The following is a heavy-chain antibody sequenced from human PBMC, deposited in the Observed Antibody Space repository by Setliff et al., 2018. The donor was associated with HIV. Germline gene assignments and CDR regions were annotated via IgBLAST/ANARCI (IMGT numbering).Heavy chain of an antibody. V-gene: IGHV4-38-2*01. Sequence: SETLSLTCAVSGYSISSGYYWGWIRQPPGKGLEWIGSIFHSAATNYNPSLKSRVAISVDTSKNQFSVKLSSVTAADTAVYYCARGRHYSSSAPFAIDFWGQGMLVTVS. D-gene: IGHD6-6*01. CDR2: IFHSAAT. J-gene: IGHJ4*02. CDR1: GYSISSGYY. CDR3: ARGRHYSSSAPFAIDF.